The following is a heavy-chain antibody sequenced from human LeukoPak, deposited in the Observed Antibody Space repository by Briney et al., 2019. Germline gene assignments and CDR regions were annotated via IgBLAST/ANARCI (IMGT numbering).Heavy chain of an antibody. CDR1: GYSFTSNY. V-gene: IGHV1-46*01. D-gene: IGHD1-14*01. Sequence: ASVKVSCKAFGYSFTSNYMHWVRQAPGQGPEWMGVISPSGGSTTYAQKFQGRVTLTRDMSTSTDYLELSSLRSDDTAVYYCARGRGITGKIVFDYWGQGTLVTVSS. CDR3: ARGRGITGKIVFDY. J-gene: IGHJ4*02. CDR2: ISPSGGST.